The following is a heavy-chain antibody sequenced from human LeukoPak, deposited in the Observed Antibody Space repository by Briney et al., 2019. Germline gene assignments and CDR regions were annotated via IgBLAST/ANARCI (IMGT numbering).Heavy chain of an antibody. CDR2: ISSGSGYI. V-gene: IGHV3-21*06. CDR1: GFTFNTYT. D-gene: IGHD3-3*01. Sequence: GGSLRLSCAASGFTFNTYTMNWVRQAPGKGLEWVSSISSGSGYIYYADSVKGRFIISRDNSKNTLYVQMNSLRAEDTAIYYCAKDWSGNYNWSDPWGQGTLVTVSS. CDR3: AKDWSGNYNWSDP. J-gene: IGHJ5*02.